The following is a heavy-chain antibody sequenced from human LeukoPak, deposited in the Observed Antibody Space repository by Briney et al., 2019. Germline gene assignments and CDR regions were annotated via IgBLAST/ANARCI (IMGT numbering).Heavy chain of an antibody. CDR2: ISSSGTAV. V-gene: IGHV3-11*04. CDR3: GTVFDH. D-gene: IGHD1-14*01. Sequence: GGSLRLSCAASGFTFSDYYMSWIRQAPGKGLEWISYISSSGTAVYYADSVKGRFTISRDNAKNTVSLQMNSLKAEDTAVYYCGTVFDHWGPGILVTVSS. J-gene: IGHJ4*02. CDR1: GFTFSDYY.